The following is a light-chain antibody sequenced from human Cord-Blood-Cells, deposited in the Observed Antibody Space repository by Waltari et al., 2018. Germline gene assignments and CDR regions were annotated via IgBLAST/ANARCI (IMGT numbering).Light chain of an antibody. Sequence: QSALTQPASVSGSPGQSITISCTGTSSDVGGYNYVSWYQQHPGKAPKLMIYDVSNQPSGVSNRFSGSKSGSTASLTISGLQAEDEADYYCSSYTSSSNYVFGTGTKVTVL. CDR3: SSYTSSSNYV. CDR1: SSDVGGYNY. CDR2: DVS. V-gene: IGLV2-14*01. J-gene: IGLJ1*01.